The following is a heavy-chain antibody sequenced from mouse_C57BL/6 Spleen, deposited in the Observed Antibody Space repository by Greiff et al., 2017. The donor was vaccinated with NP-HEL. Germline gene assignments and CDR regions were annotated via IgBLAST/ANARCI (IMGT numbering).Heavy chain of an antibody. J-gene: IGHJ1*03. Sequence: QVQLQQPGAELVRPGTSVKLSCKASGYTFTSYWMHWVKQRPGQGLEWIGVIDPSDSYTNYNQKFKGKATLTVDTSSSTAYMQLSSLTSEDSAVYYCASRGYYGSSQGYFDVWGTGTTVTVSS. CDR3: ASRGYYGSSQGYFDV. D-gene: IGHD1-1*01. CDR2: IDPSDSYT. V-gene: IGHV1-59*01. CDR1: GYTFTSYW.